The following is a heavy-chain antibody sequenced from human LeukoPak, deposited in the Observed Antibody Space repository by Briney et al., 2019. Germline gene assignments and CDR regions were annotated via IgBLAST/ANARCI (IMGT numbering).Heavy chain of an antibody. CDR1: GDSISSSSYY. CDR2: IYYSGST. V-gene: IGHV4-61*01. D-gene: IGHD1-14*01. CDR3: ATTSHHHRKAARRYYYYMDV. Sequence: SETLSLTCTVSGDSISSSSYYWSWIQQPPGKGLEWIGYIYYSGSTNYNPSLKSRVTISVDTSKNQFSLKLSSVTAADTAVYYCATTSHHHRKAARRYYYYMDVWGKGTTVTVSS. J-gene: IGHJ6*03.